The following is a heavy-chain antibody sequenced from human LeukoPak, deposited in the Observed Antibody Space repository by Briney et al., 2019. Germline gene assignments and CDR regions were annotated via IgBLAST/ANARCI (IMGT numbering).Heavy chain of an antibody. CDR3: ARGQGDDYGDPYYYYGMDV. CDR1: GGXXXGYY. D-gene: IGHD4-17*01. V-gene: IGHV4-34*01. CDR2: INHSGST. J-gene: IGHJ6*02. Sequence: YGGXXXGYYWSWIPQPPGKGLEWIGEINHSGSTNYNPSLKSRVTISVDTSKNQFSLKLSSVTAADTAVYYCARGQGDDYGDPYYYYGMDVWGQGTTVTVSS.